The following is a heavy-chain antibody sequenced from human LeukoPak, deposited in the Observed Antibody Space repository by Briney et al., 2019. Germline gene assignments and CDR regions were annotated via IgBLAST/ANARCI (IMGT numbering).Heavy chain of an antibody. V-gene: IGHV1-18*01. CDR3: ARGLPHYGLLYYYYYMDV. D-gene: IGHD3-10*01. J-gene: IGHJ6*03. Sequence: ASVKVSCKAFGYTFTNYGISWVRQAPGQGLEWMGWISGYNGNTNYAQKLQGRVTMTTDTSTSTAYMELRSLRSDDTAVYYCARGLPHYGLLYYYYYMDVWGKGTTVTVSS. CDR1: GYTFTNYG. CDR2: ISGYNGNT.